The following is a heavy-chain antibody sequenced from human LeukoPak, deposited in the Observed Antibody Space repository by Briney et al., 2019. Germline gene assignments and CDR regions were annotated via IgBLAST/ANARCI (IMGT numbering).Heavy chain of an antibody. D-gene: IGHD3-10*01. Sequence: GGSLRLSCAAYGFTFSSYSMNWVRQAPGKGLEWVAFIHYDGTNEYYADSVKGRFTISRDNFKNTLSLQMNGLRVEDTALYYCVNSGFDPWGQGTLVTVSS. CDR2: IHYDGTNE. V-gene: IGHV3-30*02. J-gene: IGHJ5*02. CDR3: VNSGFDP. CDR1: GFTFSSYS.